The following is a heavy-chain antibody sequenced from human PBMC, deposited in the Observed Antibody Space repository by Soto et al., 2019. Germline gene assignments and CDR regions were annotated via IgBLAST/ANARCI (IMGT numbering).Heavy chain of an antibody. CDR1: GDSVPSNSAT. J-gene: IGHJ5*02. CDR2: TYYRSTWYN. Sequence: QVQLQQSGPGLVQPSQTLSLTCAISGDSVPSNSATWNWIRQSPSRGLEWLGRTYYRSTWYNEYAVSVTSRIAINPDTSKNQFSLHLNSVTPEDTAVYSCARATHGSHWFDPWGQGTLVTVSS. D-gene: IGHD3-10*01. CDR3: ARATHGSHWFDP. V-gene: IGHV6-1*01.